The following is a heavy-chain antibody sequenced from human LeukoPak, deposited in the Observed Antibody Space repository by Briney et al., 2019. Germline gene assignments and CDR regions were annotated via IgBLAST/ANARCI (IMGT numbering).Heavy chain of an antibody. CDR3: ARGRCSGGSCYSQILSAGAAWFDP. CDR1: GGSLSGYY. D-gene: IGHD2-15*01. V-gene: IGHV4-34*01. Sequence: SETLSLTCAVYGGSLSGYYWSWIRQPPGKGLEWIGEINHSGSTNYNPSLKSRVTISVDTSKNQFSLKLSSVTAADTAVYYCARGRCSGGSCYSQILSAGAAWFDPWGQGTLVTVSS. J-gene: IGHJ5*02. CDR2: INHSGST.